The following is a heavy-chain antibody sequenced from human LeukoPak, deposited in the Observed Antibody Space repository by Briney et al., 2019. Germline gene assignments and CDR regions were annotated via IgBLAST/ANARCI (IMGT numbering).Heavy chain of an antibody. D-gene: IGHD5/OR15-5a*01. CDR2: MHHSGST. Sequence: PSETLSLTCTVSGGSISSISYYWGWIRQTPGKGLEWMGSMHHSGSTHYNPSLRSRVTISIDMTINQFSLRLDSVTAADTAMYYCAREVGSVWANLDYWGQGILVTVSS. V-gene: IGHV4-39*07. J-gene: IGHJ4*02. CDR1: GGSISSISYY. CDR3: AREVGSVWANLDY.